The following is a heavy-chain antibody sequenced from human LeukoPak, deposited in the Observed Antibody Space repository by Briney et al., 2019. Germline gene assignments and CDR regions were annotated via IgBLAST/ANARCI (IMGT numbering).Heavy chain of an antibody. D-gene: IGHD6-19*01. CDR2: ISYSGST. CDR3: ARHLKGAVAYFDY. CDR1: GGSINYYY. J-gene: IGHJ4*02. V-gene: IGHV4-59*08. Sequence: SETLSLTCPVSGGSINYYYWSWIRQPPGKGLEWIGYISYSGSTNYNPSLKSRVTISVDTSKNQFSLKLSSVTAADTAVYYCARHLKGAVAYFDYWGQGTLVTVSS.